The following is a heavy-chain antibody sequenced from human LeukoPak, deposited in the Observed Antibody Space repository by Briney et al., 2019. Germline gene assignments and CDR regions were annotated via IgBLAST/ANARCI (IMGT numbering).Heavy chain of an antibody. CDR1: GFMLSSTW. J-gene: IGHJ4*02. Sequence: SGGSLRLSCAASGFMLSSTWMHWVRQAPGKGLVWVSRINSDATSTSYVDSVRGRFTISRDDAKNTMYLQMNSLRAEDTAMYYCVRGSPGYSSSWHAYWGQGTLVTVSS. V-gene: IGHV3-74*01. CDR3: VRGSPGYSSSWHAY. CDR2: INSDATST. D-gene: IGHD6-13*01.